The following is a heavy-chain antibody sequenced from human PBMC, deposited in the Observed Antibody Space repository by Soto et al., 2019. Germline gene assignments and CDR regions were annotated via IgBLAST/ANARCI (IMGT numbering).Heavy chain of an antibody. Sequence: SETLSLTCAVSGGSFSDYFWTWIRQPPGMGLEWIGEIDHSGRTAYNPSLKSRVIISVDTSKYQFSLRLMSLSAADAGVYFCGRLEGLATISYYFDYWGQGALVTVSS. J-gene: IGHJ4*02. CDR2: IDHSGRT. D-gene: IGHD3-9*01. CDR3: GRLEGLATISYYFDY. V-gene: IGHV4-34*01. CDR1: GGSFSDYF.